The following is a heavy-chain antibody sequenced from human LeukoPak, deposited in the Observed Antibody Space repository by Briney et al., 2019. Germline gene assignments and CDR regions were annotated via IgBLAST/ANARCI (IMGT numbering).Heavy chain of an antibody. CDR1: GFTFDDYA. CDR2: ISWNSGSI. J-gene: IGHJ6*02. V-gene: IGHV3-9*01. Sequence: GGSLRLSCAASGFTFDDYAMHWVRQAPGEGLEWVSGISWNSGSIGYADSVKGRFTIFRDNAKNSLYLQMNSLRAEDTALYYCAKGPSRYYYYGMDVWGQGTTVTVSS. CDR3: AKGPSRYYYYGMDV.